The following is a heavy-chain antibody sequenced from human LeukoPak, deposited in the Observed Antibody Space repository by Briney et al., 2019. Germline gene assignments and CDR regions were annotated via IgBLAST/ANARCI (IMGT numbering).Heavy chain of an antibody. D-gene: IGHD3-22*01. CDR1: GGTFSSYA. CDR3: ARDRAYYYDSSTPEGIAFDI. J-gene: IGHJ3*02. CDR2: IIPIFGTA. V-gene: IGHV1-69*05. Sequence: SVKVSCKASGGTFSSYAISWVRQAPGQGLEWMGGIIPIFGTANYAQKFQGRVTITTDESTSTAYMELSSLRSGDTAVYYCARDRAYYYDSSTPEGIAFDIWGQGTMVTVSS.